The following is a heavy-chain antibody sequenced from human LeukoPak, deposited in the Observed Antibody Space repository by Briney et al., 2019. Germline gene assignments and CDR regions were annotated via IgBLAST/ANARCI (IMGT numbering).Heavy chain of an antibody. J-gene: IGHJ5*02. CDR2: ISGSGDNT. D-gene: IGHD4-23*01. CDR3: ARAVENWFDP. CDR1: GFTFYTYA. Sequence: PGGSLRLSCAASGFTFYTYAMTWVRQAPGKGLEWVSSISGSGDNTYYADSVKGRFTVSRDNSKNTLYLQMNSLRTDDTAVYFCARAVENWFDPWGQGTLVTVPS. V-gene: IGHV3-23*01.